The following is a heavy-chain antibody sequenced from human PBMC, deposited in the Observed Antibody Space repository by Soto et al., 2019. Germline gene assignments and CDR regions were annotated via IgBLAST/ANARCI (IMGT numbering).Heavy chain of an antibody. J-gene: IGHJ5*02. D-gene: IGHD2-8*02. CDR1: GFTFRSNA. Sequence: PGWSMRLSCAASGFTFRSNAMSWVRQAPGKGLEWVSSISGSGGSTIYADSVKGRFTISRDNSKNKLYLQMNSLRAEDTAVYFLAKDPTYCTGSEDNFCNWFDHWGQGTQVTVSS. V-gene: IGHV3-23*01. CDR3: AKDPTYCTGSEDNFCNWFDH. CDR2: ISGSGGST.